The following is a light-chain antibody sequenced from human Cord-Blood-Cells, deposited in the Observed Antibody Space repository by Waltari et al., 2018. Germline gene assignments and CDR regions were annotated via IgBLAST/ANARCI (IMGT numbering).Light chain of an antibody. CDR1: QSISSW. J-gene: IGKJ1*01. Sequence: DIQMTQSPSTLSASVGDRVTITCRASQSISSWLAWYQQKPGKAPKLRIYDASSLESGVPSRFSGSGAGTECTLTISSLQPDDFATYYCQQYNSYSGTFGQGTKVEIK. CDR2: DAS. V-gene: IGKV1-5*01. CDR3: QQYNSYSGT.